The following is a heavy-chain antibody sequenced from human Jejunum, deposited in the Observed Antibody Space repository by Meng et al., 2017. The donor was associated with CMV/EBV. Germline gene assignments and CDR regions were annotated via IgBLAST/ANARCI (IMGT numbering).Heavy chain of an antibody. Sequence: SGFTCDAYGMSWVRQGPGKGLEWVSGINGNGGSTAYGDSVEGRFTISRDNAKNSLYLQMNSLRADDTAFYYCARGGYSSSSGEYDYWGQGTLVTVSS. CDR1: GFTCDAYG. V-gene: IGHV3-20*03. J-gene: IGHJ4*02. CDR3: ARGGYSSSSGEYDY. D-gene: IGHD6-6*01. CDR2: INGNGGST.